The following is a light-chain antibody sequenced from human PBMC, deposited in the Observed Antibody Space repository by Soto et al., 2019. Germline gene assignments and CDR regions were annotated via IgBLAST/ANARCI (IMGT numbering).Light chain of an antibody. CDR2: EVT. V-gene: IGLV2-23*02. Sequence: QSVLTQPASVSGSPGQSITISCTGTNSDLGTYNLVSWYQQHPGKAPKTIIYEVTKRPSGVSKRFSGSKSGNTASLTISGLQAEDEADYYCCSYAGRSTYVFGTGTKVTV. CDR3: CSYAGRSTYV. CDR1: NSDLGTYNL. J-gene: IGLJ1*01.